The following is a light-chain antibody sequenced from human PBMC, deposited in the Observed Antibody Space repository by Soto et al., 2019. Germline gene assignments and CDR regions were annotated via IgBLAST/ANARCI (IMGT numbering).Light chain of an antibody. J-gene: IGKJ4*01. CDR3: QQYYGLPPT. V-gene: IGKV4-1*01. CDR1: QNILFSSNNRNY. Sequence: DIVMTQSPDSLAVSLGERATINCKSSQNILFSSNNRNYLAWYQRKPGQPPKLLIYWASTRASGVPDRFSGSGSGTDFTLTISSLQAEDVAVYYCQQYYGLPPTFGGGTKVEIK. CDR2: WAS.